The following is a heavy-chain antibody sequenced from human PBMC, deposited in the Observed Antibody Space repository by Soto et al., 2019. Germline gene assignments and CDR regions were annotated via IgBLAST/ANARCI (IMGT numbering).Heavy chain of an antibody. V-gene: IGHV1-69*06. CDR2: IIPIFGTA. CDR3: AREGTGSSSWYYYYGMDV. J-gene: IGHJ6*02. Sequence: LVNIYCKTFVYGLSGDAVSWRRHAHGQGLEWMGGIIPIFGTANYAQKFQGRVTITADKSTSTAYMELSSLRSEDTAVYYCAREGTGSSSWYYYYGMDVWGQGTTVTGSS. D-gene: IGHD6-13*01. CDR1: VYGLSGDA.